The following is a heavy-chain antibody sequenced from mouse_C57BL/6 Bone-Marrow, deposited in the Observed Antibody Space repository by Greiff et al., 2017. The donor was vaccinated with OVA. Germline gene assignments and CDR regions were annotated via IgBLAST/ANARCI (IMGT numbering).Heavy chain of an antibody. J-gene: IGHJ4*01. CDR1: GYTFTSYG. CDR3: ARSLYSNYAMDY. V-gene: IGHV1-81*01. Sequence: QVQLQQSGAELARPGASVKLSCKASGYTFTSYGISWVKQRTGQGLEWIGEIYPRSGNTYYNEKFKGKATLTADKSSSTAYMALRSLTSEDSAVYFCARSLYSNYAMDYWGQGTSVTVSS. D-gene: IGHD2-5*01. CDR2: IYPRSGNT.